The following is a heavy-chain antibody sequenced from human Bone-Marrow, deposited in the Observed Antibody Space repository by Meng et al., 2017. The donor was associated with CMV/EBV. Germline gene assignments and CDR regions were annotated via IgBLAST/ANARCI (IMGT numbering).Heavy chain of an antibody. CDR1: RFPFSSYS. D-gene: IGHD2-2*01. J-gene: IGHJ4*02. CDR2: ISNDGSNK. V-gene: IGHV3-30*03. Sequence: GGSLRLSCAASRFPFSSYSIHWVRQAPGKGLEWVAVISNDGSNKYYADFVKGRLTISRDNSKNTLYLQMNSLRAEDTAFYYCARGGPSILVPVRPWLWGQGTLVTVSS. CDR3: ARGGPSILVPVRPWL.